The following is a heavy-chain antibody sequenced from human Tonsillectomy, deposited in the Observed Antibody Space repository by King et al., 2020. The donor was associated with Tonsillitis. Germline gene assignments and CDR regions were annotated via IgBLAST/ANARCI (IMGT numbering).Heavy chain of an antibody. CDR2: INPNSGGT. CDR3: ARSGSYLSGLSYSYMDV. Sequence: QLVQSGAEVKKPGASVKVSCKPSGYSFTDYYLHWVRQAPGQGLEWMGWINPNSGGTNYAQQFQDRVTMTRDTSIGTAYMELRSLTCDDTAVYFCARSGSYLSGLSYSYMDVWGKGTTVTVSS. D-gene: IGHD1-26*01. J-gene: IGHJ6*03. V-gene: IGHV1-2*02. CDR1: GYSFTDYY.